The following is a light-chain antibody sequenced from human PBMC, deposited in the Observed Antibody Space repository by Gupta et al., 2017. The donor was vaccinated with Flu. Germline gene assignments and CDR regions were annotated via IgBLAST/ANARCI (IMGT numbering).Light chain of an antibody. J-gene: IGLJ3*02. Sequence: QSVLTQPPSASGPPGQKVTISCSGSGSNVGSNTVHWYQQLPGTAPKLVIYSNNQRPPGVPDRFSGSKSGTSASLAISGLQSEDEADYYCAAWDDSLNGPVFGGGTKLTVL. V-gene: IGLV1-44*01. CDR2: SNN. CDR3: AAWDDSLNGPV. CDR1: GSNVGSNT.